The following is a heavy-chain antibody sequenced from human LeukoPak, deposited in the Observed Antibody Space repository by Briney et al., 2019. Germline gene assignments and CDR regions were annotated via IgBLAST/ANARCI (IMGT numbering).Heavy chain of an antibody. Sequence: ASVKVSCKTSGYTFTSYGISWVRQAPGQGLEWMGWISAYNGNTNYAQKLQGRVTMTTDTSTSTAYMELRSLRSDDAAVYYCARDTAMHPSWFDPWGQGTLVTVSS. CDR1: GYTFTSYG. J-gene: IGHJ5*02. D-gene: IGHD5-18*01. V-gene: IGHV1-18*01. CDR3: ARDTAMHPSWFDP. CDR2: ISAYNGNT.